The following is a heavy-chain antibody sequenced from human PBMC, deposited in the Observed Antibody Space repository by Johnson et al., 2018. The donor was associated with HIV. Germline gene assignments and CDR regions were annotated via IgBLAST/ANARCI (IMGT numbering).Heavy chain of an antibody. CDR2: ISYDGSNK. D-gene: IGHD2-2*01. CDR1: GFTFSSYA. CDR3: ARLYCSSTSCYFSPPPDAFDI. J-gene: IGHJ3*02. Sequence: QMQLVESGGGVVQPGRSLRLSCAASGFTFSSYAMHWVRQAPGKGLEWVAVISYDGSNKYYADSVKGRFTISRDNSKNTLYLQMNSLRAEDTAVYYCARLYCSSTSCYFSPPPDAFDIWGQGTMVTFSS. V-gene: IGHV3-30-3*01.